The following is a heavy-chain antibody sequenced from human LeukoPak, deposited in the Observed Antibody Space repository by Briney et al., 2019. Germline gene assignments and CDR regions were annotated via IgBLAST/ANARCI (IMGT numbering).Heavy chain of an antibody. CDR3: AKGQIVVVPYYFDF. CDR2: ISGSGGNT. V-gene: IGHV3-23*01. J-gene: IGHJ4*02. CDR1: GFTFSSYA. D-gene: IGHD3-22*01. Sequence: PGGSLRLSCAASGFTFSSYAMSWVRQAPGKGQEWVSAISGSGGNTYYADSVKGRFTISRDNSKNTLYLQMNSLRAEDTAVYYCAKGQIVVVPYYFDFWGQGILVTVSS.